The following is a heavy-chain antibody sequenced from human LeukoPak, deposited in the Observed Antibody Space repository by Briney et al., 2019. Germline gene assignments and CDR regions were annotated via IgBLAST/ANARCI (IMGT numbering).Heavy chain of an antibody. Sequence: GRSLRLSCAASGFTFDDYAMHWVRQAPGKGLEWVSGISWNSGSIGYADSVKGRFTISRDNAKNSLYLQMNSLRAEDTAVYYCARGGYSYGYLWGQGTLVTVSS. CDR1: GFTFDDYA. CDR2: ISWNSGSI. V-gene: IGHV3-9*01. J-gene: IGHJ4*02. CDR3: ARGGYSYGYL. D-gene: IGHD5-18*01.